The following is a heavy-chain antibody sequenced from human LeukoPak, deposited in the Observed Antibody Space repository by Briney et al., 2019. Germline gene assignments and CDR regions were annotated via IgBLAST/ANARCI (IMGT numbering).Heavy chain of an antibody. Sequence: KPSETLSLTCTVSGGSISSYYWSWNRQPPGKGLEWIGYIYYSGSTNYNPSLKSRVTISVDTSKNQFSLKLSSVTAADTAVYYCARNRRGGYCSGGSCYSGGIYASDIWGQGTMVTVSS. CDR1: GGSISSYY. CDR3: ARNRRGGYCSGGSCYSGGIYASDI. CDR2: IYYSGST. V-gene: IGHV4-59*01. D-gene: IGHD2-15*01. J-gene: IGHJ3*02.